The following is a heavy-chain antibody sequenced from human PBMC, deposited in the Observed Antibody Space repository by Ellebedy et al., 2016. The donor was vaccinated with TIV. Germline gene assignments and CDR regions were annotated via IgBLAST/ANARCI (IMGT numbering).Heavy chain of an antibody. Sequence: PGGSLRLSCEASGFAFSSYTMTWVRQAPGKGLEYVSSISSNSVTTHYADSVRGRFTISRDNAANSLYLQMNSLSVGETAVYYWVGGDQREYWGQGTLVTVSS. D-gene: IGHD2-2*01. J-gene: IGHJ4*02. CDR2: ISSNSVTT. CDR1: GFAFSSYT. V-gene: IGHV3-21*06. CDR3: VGGDQREY.